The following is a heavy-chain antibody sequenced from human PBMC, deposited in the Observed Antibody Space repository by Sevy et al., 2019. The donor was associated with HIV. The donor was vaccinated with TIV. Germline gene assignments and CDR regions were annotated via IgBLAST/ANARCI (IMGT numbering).Heavy chain of an antibody. CDR3: ARGGDYLLVDY. J-gene: IGHJ4*02. Sequence: SETLSLTCTVSGGSFSGFYWSWIRQPPGKGLQWIGEINHSGSTNYNSSLESRVTISVDTSKNQLSRKLTSVTAADTAVYYCARGGDYLLVDYWGQGTLVTVSS. V-gene: IGHV4-34*01. D-gene: IGHD3-10*01. CDR1: GGSFSGFY. CDR2: INHSGST.